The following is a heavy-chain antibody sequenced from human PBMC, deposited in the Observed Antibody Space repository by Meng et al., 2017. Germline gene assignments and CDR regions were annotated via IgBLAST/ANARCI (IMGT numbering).Heavy chain of an antibody. CDR3: ARDEDISAAGYLLGDF. V-gene: IGHV1-2*06. CDR2: IDPKSDNT. J-gene: IGHJ4*02. D-gene: IGHD6-13*01. CDR1: GYTFASYW. Sequence: QGHLMHAGFEVKKPGASVTGPCNASGYTFASYWIQWVRQAPGQGLEWMGRIDPKSDNTHYAQKFQGRVTMTRDTSISTAYMELSGLRSDDTAVYYCARDEDISAAGYLLGDFWGQGTLVTVSS.